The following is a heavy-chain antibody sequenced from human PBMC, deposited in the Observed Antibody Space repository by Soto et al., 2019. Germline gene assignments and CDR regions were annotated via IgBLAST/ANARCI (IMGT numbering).Heavy chain of an antibody. CDR1: GYTFTSYD. CDR3: VSERERSGFDT. J-gene: IGHJ5*02. D-gene: IGHD1-26*01. Sequence: ASVKVSCKASGYTFTSYDINWVRQATGQGLEWMGWMNPNSGNTAYAQKFQGRVTMNRNTSISTAYMELSSLRSEDTAVYYCVSERERSGFDTWGQRNLVTVSS. V-gene: IGHV1-8*01. CDR2: MNPNSGNT.